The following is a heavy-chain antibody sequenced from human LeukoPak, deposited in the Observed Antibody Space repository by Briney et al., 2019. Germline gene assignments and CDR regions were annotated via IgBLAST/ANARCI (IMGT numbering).Heavy chain of an antibody. V-gene: IGHV1-2*02. Sequence: ASVKVSCKASGYTFTGYYMHWVRQAPGQGLEWMGWINPNSGGTNYAQKLQGRVTMTTDTSTSTAYMELRSLRSDDTAVYYCARIWIAAAGNWFDPWGQGALVTVSS. J-gene: IGHJ5*02. D-gene: IGHD6-13*01. CDR3: ARIWIAAAGNWFDP. CDR1: GYTFTGYY. CDR2: INPNSGGT.